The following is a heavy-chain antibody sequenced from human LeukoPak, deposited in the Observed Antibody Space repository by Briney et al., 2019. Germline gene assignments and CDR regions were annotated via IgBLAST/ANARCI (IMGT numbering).Heavy chain of an antibody. D-gene: IGHD5-18*01. J-gene: IGHJ4*02. CDR3: ANARDPQLLRGYSYGPFDY. CDR1: GFTFSSYD. V-gene: IGHV3-23*01. CDR2: ISDSGGST. Sequence: GGSLRLSCAASGFTFSSYDMTWVRQAPGKGLEWASGISDSGGSTYYADSVKGRFTISRDNSKNTLYLQMNSLRAEDTAVYYCANARDPQLLRGYSYGPFDYWGQGTLVTVSS.